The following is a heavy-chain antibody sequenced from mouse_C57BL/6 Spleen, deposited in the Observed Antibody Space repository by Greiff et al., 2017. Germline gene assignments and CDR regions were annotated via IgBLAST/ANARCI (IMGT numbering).Heavy chain of an antibody. CDR2: IDPSDSYT. CDR3: ARGITTARYFDY. J-gene: IGHJ2*01. Sequence: VQLQQPGAELVRPGTSVKLSCKASGYTFTSYWMHWVKQRPGQGLEWIGVIDPSDSYTNYNQKFKGKATLTVDTSSSTAYMQLSSLTSEDSAVYDCARGITTARYFDYWGQGTTLTVSS. V-gene: IGHV1-59*01. D-gene: IGHD1-2*01. CDR1: GYTFTSYW.